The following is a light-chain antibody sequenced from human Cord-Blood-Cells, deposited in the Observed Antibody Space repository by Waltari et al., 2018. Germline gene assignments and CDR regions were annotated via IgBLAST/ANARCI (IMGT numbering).Light chain of an antibody. Sequence: EIVLTQSPATLSLSPGERATLSCRASQSVSSYLAWYQQKPGQAPRLLIYDASNRATGIPARFSGSGSGTDFTLNISSLEPEDFAVYYCKQRSNWPPKVTLGKGKRMEIK. CDR2: DAS. J-gene: IGKJ5*01. CDR3: KQRSNWPPKVT. CDR1: QSVSSY. V-gene: IGKV3-11*01.